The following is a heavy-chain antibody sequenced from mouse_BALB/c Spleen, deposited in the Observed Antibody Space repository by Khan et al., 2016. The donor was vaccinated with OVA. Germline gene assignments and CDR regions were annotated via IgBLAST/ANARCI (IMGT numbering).Heavy chain of an antibody. CDR1: GFTFSGFG. D-gene: IGHD2-3*01. CDR2: ISSVSNTI. CDR3: ARTGYYYFDY. J-gene: IGHJ2*01. V-gene: IGHV5-17*02. Sequence: EVELVESGRGLVQTGGSRKLSCAASGFTFSGFGMHWVRQAPEKGLEWVAYISSVSNTIYYADTVKGRFTISRDNPKNTLFLQMTSLRSEDTAMYYCARTGYYYFDYWGQGTTLTVSS.